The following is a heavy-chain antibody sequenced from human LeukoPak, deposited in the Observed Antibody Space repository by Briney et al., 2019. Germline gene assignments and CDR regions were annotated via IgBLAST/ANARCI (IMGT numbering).Heavy chain of an antibody. CDR2: IYHSGST. CDR3: ARGLLWFGESYPYHDY. J-gene: IGHJ4*02. Sequence: SQTLSLTCAVSGGSISSGGYSWSWIRQPPGKGLEWIGYIYHSGSTYYNPSLKSRVTISVDRSKNQFSLKLGSVTAADTAVYYCARGLLWFGESYPYHDYWGQGTLVTVSS. CDR1: GGSISSGGYS. V-gene: IGHV4-30-2*01. D-gene: IGHD3-10*01.